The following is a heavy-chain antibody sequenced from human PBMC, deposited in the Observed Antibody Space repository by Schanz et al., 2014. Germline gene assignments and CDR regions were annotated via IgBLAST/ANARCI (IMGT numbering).Heavy chain of an antibody. Sequence: EVQLLESGGGLVHPGGSLRLSCAASGFTFSSYAMSWVRQAPGKGLEWVSAISGSGGSTYYADSVKGRFTISRDNSKNTLYLQMNSLRAEDTAVYYCAKGRFGELSAFDIWGQGTMVTVSS. CDR1: GFTFSSYA. D-gene: IGHD3-10*01. CDR2: ISGSGGST. V-gene: IGHV3-23*01. J-gene: IGHJ3*02. CDR3: AKGRFGELSAFDI.